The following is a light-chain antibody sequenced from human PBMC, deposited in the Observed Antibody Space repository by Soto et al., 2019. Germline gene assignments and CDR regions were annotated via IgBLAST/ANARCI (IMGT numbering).Light chain of an antibody. V-gene: IGKV3-20*01. J-gene: IGKJ4*01. CDR2: GTS. CDR1: QGVNRYY. CDR3: QQYSSSPLT. Sequence: ENVLTQSPGTMSLSPGERATLSCRASQGVNRYYLAWYQQKPGQAPTLLIHGTSTRATGIPDRFSGSGSGTDFTLTISRLEPEDFAVYYCQQYSSSPLTFXGGTKVDIK.